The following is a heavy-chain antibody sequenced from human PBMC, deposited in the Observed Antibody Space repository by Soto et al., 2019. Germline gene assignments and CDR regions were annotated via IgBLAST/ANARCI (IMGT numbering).Heavy chain of an antibody. CDR1: GFTFSSYA. CDR2: ISGSGGSR. V-gene: IGHV3-23*01. D-gene: IGHD4-17*01. CDR3: AKSATVTTYLCDS. J-gene: IGHJ4*02. Sequence: PGGSLRLSCAASGFTFSSYAMSWVRQPPGKGLEWVSGISGSGGSRYYADSVKGRFTISRDKSENTLYLQMNSLRAEDTAVYYCAKSATVTTYLCDSWGQGTLVTVSS.